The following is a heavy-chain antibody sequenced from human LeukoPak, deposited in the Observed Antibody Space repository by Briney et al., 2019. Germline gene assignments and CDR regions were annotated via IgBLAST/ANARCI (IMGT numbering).Heavy chain of an antibody. V-gene: IGHV3-66*02. CDR2: IYSGGST. CDR1: GFTFSSYA. D-gene: IGHD3-10*01. Sequence: GGSLRLSCAASGFTFSSYAMSWVRQAPGKGLEWVSVIYSGGSTYYADSVKGRFTISRDNSKNTLYLQMNSLRAEDTAVYYCARVKRGAFDIWGQGTMVTVSS. CDR3: ARVKRGAFDI. J-gene: IGHJ3*02.